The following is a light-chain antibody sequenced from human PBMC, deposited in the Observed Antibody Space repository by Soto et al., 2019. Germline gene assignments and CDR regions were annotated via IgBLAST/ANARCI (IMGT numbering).Light chain of an antibody. CDR3: QQRSNWPPIT. CDR1: QSVSSK. V-gene: IGKV3-15*01. CDR2: GAS. J-gene: IGKJ5*01. Sequence: IVMTQSPATLSLSPGERATLSCRASQSVSSKLAWYQQKPGQAPRLLLYGASTRATGIPARFSGSGSGTELTLTISSLQPEDFAVYYCQQRSNWPPITFGQGTRLEIK.